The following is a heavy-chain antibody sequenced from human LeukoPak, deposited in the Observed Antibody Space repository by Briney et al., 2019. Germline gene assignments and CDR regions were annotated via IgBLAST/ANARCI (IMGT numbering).Heavy chain of an antibody. D-gene: IGHD3-10*01. V-gene: IGHV1-18*04. CDR2: ISAYNGNT. Sequence: ASVKVSCKASGYTFTNNYMHWVRQAPGQGLEWMGWISAYNGNTNYAQKLQGRVTMTTDTSTSTAYMELRSLRSDDTAVYYCARDYYGSGSYLGYWGQGTLVTVSS. J-gene: IGHJ4*02. CDR3: ARDYYGSGSYLGY. CDR1: GYTFTNNY.